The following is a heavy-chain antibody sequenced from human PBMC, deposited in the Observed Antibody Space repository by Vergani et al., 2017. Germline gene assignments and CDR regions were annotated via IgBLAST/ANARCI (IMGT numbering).Heavy chain of an antibody. CDR1: GGSISSSSYY. CDR2: IYYSGST. J-gene: IGHJ4*02. D-gene: IGHD4-17*01. Sequence: QLQLQESGPGLVKPSETLSLTCTVSGGSISSSSYYWGWIRQPPGKGLEWIGSIYYSGSTYYNPSLKSRVTISVDTSKNQFSLKLSSVTAADTAVYYCARSWSDYGDYVFDYWGQGTLVTVSS. V-gene: IGHV4-39*01. CDR3: ARSWSDYGDYVFDY.